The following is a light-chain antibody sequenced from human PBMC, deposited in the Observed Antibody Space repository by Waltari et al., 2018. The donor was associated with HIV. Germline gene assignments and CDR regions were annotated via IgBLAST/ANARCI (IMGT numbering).Light chain of an antibody. CDR2: DAS. J-gene: IGKJ1*01. V-gene: IGKV3-15*01. Sequence: EIVMTQSPATLSVSPGERATLSCRASQRISNNLAWYQQKAGQAPRLLIYDASTRATGIPARFSGIGSGTEFTLTISGLQSEDFAVYYCHLYNSWQGPFGPGTEVDIK. CDR1: QRISNN. CDR3: HLYNSWQGP.